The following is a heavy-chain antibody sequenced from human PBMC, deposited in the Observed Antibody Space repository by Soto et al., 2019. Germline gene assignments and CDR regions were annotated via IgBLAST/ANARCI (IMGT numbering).Heavy chain of an antibody. CDR2: IYYSGST. D-gene: IGHD3-3*01. CDR3: ARGNYHFCSGYSYGMDV. CDR1: GGSISSYY. J-gene: IGHJ6*02. V-gene: IGHV4-59*01. Sequence: SETLSLTCTVSGGSISSYYWSWIRQPPGKGLEWIGYIYYSGSTNYNPSLKSRVTISVDTSKNQFSLKLSSVTAADTAVYYCARGNYHFCSGYSYGMDVWGQGTTVTVYS.